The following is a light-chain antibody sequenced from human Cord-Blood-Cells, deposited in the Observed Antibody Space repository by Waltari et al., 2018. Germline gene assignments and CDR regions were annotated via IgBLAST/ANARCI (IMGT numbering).Light chain of an antibody. J-gene: IGKJ2*01. CDR3: QQYGSSYT. V-gene: IGKV3-20*01. CDR2: GAS. Sequence: VLTQSPGTLSLSPGERATLSCRASQSVSSSYLAWYQQKPGQAPRLLIYGASSRATGIPDRFSGSGSGTDFTLTISRLEPEDFAVYYCQQYGSSYTFGQGTKLEIK. CDR1: QSVSSSY.